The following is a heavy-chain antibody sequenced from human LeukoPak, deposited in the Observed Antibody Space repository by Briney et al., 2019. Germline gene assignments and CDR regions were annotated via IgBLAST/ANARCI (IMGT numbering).Heavy chain of an antibody. CDR2: IYTSGSI. J-gene: IGHJ6*03. CDR1: GGSISSGSYY. D-gene: IGHD3-3*01. CDR3: ARASSAYYDFWSGSHGRYYYYYMDV. Sequence: SQTLSLTCTVSGGSISSGSYYWSWIRQPAGKGLEWIGRIYTSGSINYNPSLKSRVTMSVDTSKNQFSLKLSSVTAADTAVYYCARASSAYYDFWSGSHGRYYYYYMDVWGKGTTVTVSS. V-gene: IGHV4-61*02.